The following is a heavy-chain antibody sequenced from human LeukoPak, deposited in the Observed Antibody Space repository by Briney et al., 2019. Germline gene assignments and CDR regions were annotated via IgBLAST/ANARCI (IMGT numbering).Heavy chain of an antibody. CDR2: IYYSGST. CDR3: ARQAYGSGSAMVDY. Sequence: KPSETLSLTCTVSGGSISSSSYYWGWIRQPPGKGLEWIGSIYYSGSTYYNPSLKSRVTISVDTSKNQFSLKLSSVTAADTAVYYCARQAYGSGSAMVDYWGQGTLVTVSS. V-gene: IGHV4-39*01. CDR1: GGSISSSSYY. D-gene: IGHD3-10*01. J-gene: IGHJ4*02.